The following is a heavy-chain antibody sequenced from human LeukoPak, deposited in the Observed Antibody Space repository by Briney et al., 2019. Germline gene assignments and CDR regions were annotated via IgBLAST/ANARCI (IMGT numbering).Heavy chain of an antibody. D-gene: IGHD2-15*01. V-gene: IGHV1-46*01. Sequence: GASVKVSCKASGYTFTSYYIHWVRQAPGQGLEWMGIINPSGGNTNYARKFQGRVTMTRDTSTSTVYMELSSLRSEDTAMYYCAREEDGGYFDYWGQGTVVTVSS. CDR1: GYTFTSYY. CDR3: AREEDGGYFDY. J-gene: IGHJ4*02. CDR2: INPSGGNT.